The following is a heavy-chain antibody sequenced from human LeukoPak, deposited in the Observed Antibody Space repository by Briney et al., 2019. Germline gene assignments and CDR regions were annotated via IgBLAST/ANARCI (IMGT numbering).Heavy chain of an antibody. V-gene: IGHV4-34*01. Sequence: SETLSLTCAVYGGSFSGYYWSWIRQPPGKWLEWIGEINHSGSTNYNPSLKSRVTISVDTSKNQFSLKLSSVTAADTAVYYCARARRVFIVGATDFDYWGQGTLVTVSS. CDR3: ARARRVFIVGATDFDY. CDR1: GGSFSGYY. CDR2: INHSGST. J-gene: IGHJ4*02. D-gene: IGHD1-26*01.